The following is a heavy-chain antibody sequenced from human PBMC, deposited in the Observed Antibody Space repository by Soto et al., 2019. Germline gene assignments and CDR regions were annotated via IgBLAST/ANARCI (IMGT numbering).Heavy chain of an antibody. Sequence: QVQLVQSGAEVKKPGSSVKVSCKASGGTFGSYAISWVRQAPGQGLERRGGIIPIPGTANYAKKFQDRVTLRADESTSTAYMELNSLRSEDTAVYYCARSQGSSTSLEIYYYYYYGMDVWGQWTTVTVSS. V-gene: IGHV1-69*01. CDR1: GGTFGSYA. J-gene: IGHJ6*02. CDR3: ARSQGSSTSLEIYYYYYYGMDV. D-gene: IGHD2-2*01. CDR2: IIPIPGTA.